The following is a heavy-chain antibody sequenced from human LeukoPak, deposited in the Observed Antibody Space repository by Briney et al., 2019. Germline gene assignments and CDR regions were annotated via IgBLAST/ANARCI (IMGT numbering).Heavy chain of an antibody. CDR1: GGSFSGYY. CDR3: ARHSSGSPFDY. V-gene: IGHV4-34*01. Sequence: PSETLSLTCAVYGGSFSGYYWSWIRQPPGKGLEWIGEINHSGSTNYNPSLKSRVTISVDTSKNQFSLKLSSVTAADTAVYYCARHSSGSPFDYWGQGTLVTVSS. CDR2: INHSGST. D-gene: IGHD3-22*01. J-gene: IGHJ4*02.